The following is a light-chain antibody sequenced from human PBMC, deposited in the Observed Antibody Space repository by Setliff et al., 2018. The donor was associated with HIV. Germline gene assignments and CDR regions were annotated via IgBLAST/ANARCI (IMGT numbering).Light chain of an antibody. CDR1: QTIYNNY. CDR2: DAS. Sequence: EIVLTQSPGTLSVSPGERATLSCRTSQTIYNNYIAWYQQRPGLAPRLLMYDASSRATGVPDRFSGSGSGTDFTLTISKLEPEDFAVYYCQQYGGSPKTFGQGTKVDIK. CDR3: QQYGGSPKT. J-gene: IGKJ1*01. V-gene: IGKV3D-20*01.